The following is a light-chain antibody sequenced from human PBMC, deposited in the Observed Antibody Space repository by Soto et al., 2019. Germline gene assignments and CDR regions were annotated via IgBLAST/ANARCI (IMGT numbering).Light chain of an antibody. J-gene: IGKJ1*01. Sequence: DIQMTQSPSSLSASVGDRVTISCRASQTISTFLNWYQQKPGTAPRFLIYRASSVNSGVPPRFSGSGSGRDFTLTISSLRPEDIATYFCQQSYSSPPWTFGQGTKVDIK. V-gene: IGKV1-39*01. CDR3: QQSYSSPPWT. CDR1: QTISTF. CDR2: RAS.